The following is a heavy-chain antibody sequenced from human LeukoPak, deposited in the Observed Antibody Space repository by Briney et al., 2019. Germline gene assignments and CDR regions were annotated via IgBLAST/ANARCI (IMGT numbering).Heavy chain of an antibody. D-gene: IGHD5-18*01. Sequence: SETLSLTCAVYGGSFSGYYWSWIRQPPGKGLEWIGEINHSGSTNYNPSLKSRVTISVDTSKNQFSLKPSSVTAADTAVYYCARGFRGTAMVTEYYFDYWGQGTLVTVSS. V-gene: IGHV4-34*01. J-gene: IGHJ4*02. CDR2: INHSGST. CDR1: GGSFSGYY. CDR3: ARGFRGTAMVTEYYFDY.